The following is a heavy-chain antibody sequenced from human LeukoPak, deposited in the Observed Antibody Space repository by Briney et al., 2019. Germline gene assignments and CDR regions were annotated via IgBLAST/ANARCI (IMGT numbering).Heavy chain of an antibody. CDR3: ARDMIPLLMVYAQHNWFDP. J-gene: IGHJ5*02. V-gene: IGHV1-2*06. Sequence: GASVKVSCKASGYTFTGYYMHRVRQAPGQGLEWMGRINPNSGGTNYAQKFQGRVTMTRDTSISTAYMELSRLRSDDTAVYYCARDMIPLLMVYAQHNWFDPWGQGTLVTVSS. CDR2: INPNSGGT. CDR1: GYTFTGYY. D-gene: IGHD2-8*01.